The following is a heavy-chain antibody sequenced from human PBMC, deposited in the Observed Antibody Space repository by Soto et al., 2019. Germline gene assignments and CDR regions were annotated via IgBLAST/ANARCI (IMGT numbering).Heavy chain of an antibody. Sequence: GGSLRLSCAASGFTVTNSYMSWVRQAPGKGLEWVSVIYSGGSTVYSDSAKRRFTIPRDNSKNTLYLQMNSLRAEDTAVYYCARGPTVGAPSNWGQGILVTSPQ. J-gene: IGHJ4*02. CDR3: ARGPTVGAPSN. CDR1: GFTVTNSY. D-gene: IGHD1-26*01. V-gene: IGHV3-53*01. CDR2: IYSGGST.